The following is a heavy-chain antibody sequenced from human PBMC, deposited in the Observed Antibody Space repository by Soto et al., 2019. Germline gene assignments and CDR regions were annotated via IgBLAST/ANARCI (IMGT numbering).Heavy chain of an antibody. CDR3: ARAANGDFSHFDY. D-gene: IGHD4-17*01. V-gene: IGHV3-33*01. CDR2: IWYDGSKK. CDR1: GFTFSSYG. J-gene: IGHJ4*02. Sequence: GGSVRLSCAASGFTFSSYGMHWVRQAPGKGLEWVAIIWYDGSKKYYGDSVKGRFTISRDNSKNTLYLQMNSLRAEDTAVYFCARAANGDFSHFDYWGQGMLVTVSS.